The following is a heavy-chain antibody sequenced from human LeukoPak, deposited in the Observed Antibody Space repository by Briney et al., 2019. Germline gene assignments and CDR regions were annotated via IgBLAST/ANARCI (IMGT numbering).Heavy chain of an antibody. D-gene: IGHD2-21*02. J-gene: IGHJ4*02. CDR2: VYTDGRT. CDR1: GFTGGGNY. Sequence: GGSLRLSCAAAGFTGGGNYMTWVRQAPGKGLESVSVVYTDGRTYYADSVKDRFTISRDNPKNTLYLQMNSLRAEDTAVYYCARLRGDWSFDYWGQGTLVTVSS. V-gene: IGHV3-66*01. CDR3: ARLRGDWSFDY.